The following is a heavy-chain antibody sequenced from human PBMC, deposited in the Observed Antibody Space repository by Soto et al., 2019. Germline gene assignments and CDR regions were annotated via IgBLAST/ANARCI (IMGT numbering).Heavy chain of an antibody. CDR1: GGSVSSGSYY. CDR2: IYYSGST. Sequence: SETLSLTCTVSGGSVSSGSYYWSWIRQPPGKGLEWIGYIYYSGSTNYNPSLKSRVTISVDTSKNQFSLKLSSVTAADTAVYYCARVYSNYDPMDVWGKGTTVTVSS. J-gene: IGHJ6*04. D-gene: IGHD4-4*01. CDR3: ARVYSNYDPMDV. V-gene: IGHV4-61*01.